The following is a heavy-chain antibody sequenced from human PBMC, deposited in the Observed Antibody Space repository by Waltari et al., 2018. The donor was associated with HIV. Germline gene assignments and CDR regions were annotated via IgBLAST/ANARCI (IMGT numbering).Heavy chain of an antibody. CDR2: IDWDDGK. V-gene: IGHV2-70*15. CDR1: GFSLNTRGMC. J-gene: IGHJ6*02. Sequence: QVTLRVSGPVLVKPTQTLTLTCTFSGFSLNTRGMCINWIRQPPGKALEWLARIDWDDGKHYNSSLKTRLTSSKGTSKNQVVLTMSNMDPLDTGTFYCARVKKGVTRFGVKRDYGMDVWGQGATVIVSS. D-gene: IGHD3-3*01. CDR3: ARVKKGVTRFGVKRDYGMDV.